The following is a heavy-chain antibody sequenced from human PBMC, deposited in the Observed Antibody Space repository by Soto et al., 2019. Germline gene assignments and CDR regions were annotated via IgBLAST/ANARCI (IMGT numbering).Heavy chain of an antibody. D-gene: IGHD3-16*01. CDR1: GGSIDSSAFY. Sequence: QLQLQESGPGLVKPSETLSLTCSVSGGSIDSSAFYWVWIRQPPGEGLEWIGRTYYRRNTYYNSSLRRRVTLSVDTSKIQFSLRRRSVTATDTAVYYCARHGHWAPLDDWGQGTLVTVSS. CDR3: ARHGHWAPLDD. V-gene: IGHV4-39*01. CDR2: TYYRRNT. J-gene: IGHJ4*02.